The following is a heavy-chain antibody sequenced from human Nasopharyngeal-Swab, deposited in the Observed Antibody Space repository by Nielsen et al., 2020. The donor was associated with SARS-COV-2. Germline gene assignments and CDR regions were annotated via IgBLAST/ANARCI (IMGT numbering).Heavy chain of an antibody. J-gene: IGHJ4*02. CDR2: FDPEDGET. CDR3: ATVPAYCGSEWGIHY. D-gene: IGHD3-10*01. V-gene: IGHV1-24*01. Sequence: ASVKVSCKVSGYTLTELSMHWVRQAPGKGLEWMGGFDPEDGETIYAQKFQGRVTMTEDTSTDTAYMELSSLRSEDTAVYYCATVPAYCGSEWGIHYWGQGTLVTVSS. CDR1: GYTLTELS.